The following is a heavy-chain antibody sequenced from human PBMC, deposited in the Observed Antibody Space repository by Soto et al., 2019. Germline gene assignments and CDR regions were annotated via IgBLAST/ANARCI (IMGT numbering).Heavy chain of an antibody. D-gene: IGHD1-1*01. CDR1: GXTFTSSA. V-gene: IGHV1-58*01. CDR2: IVVGSGNT. CDR3: AADRDWNPDYYYYGMDV. J-gene: IGHJ6*02. Sequence: GASVKVSCKASGXTFTSSAVQWGRQARGQRLEWIGWIVVGSGNTNYAQKFQERVTITRDMSTSTAYMELSSLRSEDTAVYYCAADRDWNPDYYYYGMDVWGQGTTVTVSS.